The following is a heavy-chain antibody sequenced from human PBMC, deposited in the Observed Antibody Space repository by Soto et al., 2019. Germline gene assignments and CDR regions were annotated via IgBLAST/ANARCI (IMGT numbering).Heavy chain of an antibody. Sequence: EVQLVQSGAEVKKPGESLKISCKGSGYSFTSYWIGWVRQMPGKGLEWMGIIYPGDSDTRYSPSFQGQVTISADKSISTAYLQWSSLKASDTAMYYCAMLPIYCSDSSCCSGAFDIWGQGTMVTVSS. J-gene: IGHJ3*02. CDR2: IYPGDSDT. CDR3: AMLPIYCSDSSCCSGAFDI. D-gene: IGHD2-15*01. CDR1: GYSFTSYW. V-gene: IGHV5-51*03.